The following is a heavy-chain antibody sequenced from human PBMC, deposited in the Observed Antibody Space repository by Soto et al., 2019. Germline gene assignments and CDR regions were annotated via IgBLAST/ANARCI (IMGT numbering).Heavy chain of an antibody. D-gene: IGHD3-22*01. CDR3: AKGGSYYYDSSGYYAN. V-gene: IGHV3-23*01. CDR1: GFTFSSYA. J-gene: IGHJ4*02. CDR2: ISGSGGST. Sequence: PGGSLRLSCAASGFTFSSYAMSWVRQAPGKGLEWVSAISGSGGSTYYADSVKGRFTISRDNSKNTLFLQMNSLRAEDTAIYYCAKGGSYYYDSSGYYANWGQGTLVTSPQ.